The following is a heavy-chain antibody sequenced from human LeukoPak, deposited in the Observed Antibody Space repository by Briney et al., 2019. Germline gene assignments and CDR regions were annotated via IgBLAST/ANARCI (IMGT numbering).Heavy chain of an antibody. CDR2: INPNSGGT. CDR3: ARAISYSRGFDP. CDR1: GYTFTGYY. Sequence: ASVKVSCKASGYTFTGYYMHWVRQAPGQGLEWMGWINPNSGGTNYAQKFQGRVTMTRDTSISTAYMERSRLRSDDTAVYYCARAISYSRGFDPWGQGTLVTVSS. V-gene: IGHV1-2*02. J-gene: IGHJ5*02. D-gene: IGHD2-21*01.